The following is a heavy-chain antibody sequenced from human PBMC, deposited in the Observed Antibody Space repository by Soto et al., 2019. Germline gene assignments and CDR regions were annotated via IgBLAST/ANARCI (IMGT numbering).Heavy chain of an antibody. D-gene: IGHD3-3*01. J-gene: IGHJ5*02. Sequence: QVQLVQSGAEVKKPGSSVKVSCKASGGTFSSYAISWVRQAPGQGLEWMGGIIPIFGTANYAQKFQGRVTITADKSTSTAYMELSSLRSEDTAVYYCARDGYDVWSGSKYNWFAPWGQGTLVTVSS. CDR3: ARDGYDVWSGSKYNWFAP. V-gene: IGHV1-69*06. CDR2: IIPIFGTA. CDR1: GGTFSSYA.